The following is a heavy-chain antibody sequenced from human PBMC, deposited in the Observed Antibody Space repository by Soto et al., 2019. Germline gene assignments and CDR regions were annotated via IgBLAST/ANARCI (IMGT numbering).Heavy chain of an antibody. Sequence: RSETLSLTCTVSGGSVSSGSYYWSWIRQPPGKGLEWIGYIYYSGSTNYNPSLKSRVTISVDTSKNQFSLKLSSVTAADTAVYYCASGYCSSTSCLTPPYYYYYGMDVWGQGTTVTVSS. V-gene: IGHV4-61*01. CDR3: ASGYCSSTSCLTPPYYYYYGMDV. CDR2: IYYSGST. J-gene: IGHJ6*02. D-gene: IGHD2-2*01. CDR1: GGSVSSGSYY.